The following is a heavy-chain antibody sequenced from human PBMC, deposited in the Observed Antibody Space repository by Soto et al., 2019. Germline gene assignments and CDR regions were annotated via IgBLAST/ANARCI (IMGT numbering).Heavy chain of an antibody. D-gene: IGHD6-13*01. CDR2: TYYRSKWYN. V-gene: IGHV6-1*01. CDR3: ARGRDMRFIAAAGTEAFDY. CDR1: GDSVSSNSAA. J-gene: IGHJ4*02. Sequence: SQTLSLTCAISGDSVSSNSAAWNWITQSPSRGLEWLGRTYYRSKWYNDYAVSVKSRITINPDTSKNQFSLQLNSVTPEDTAVYYCARGRDMRFIAAAGTEAFDYWGQGAL.